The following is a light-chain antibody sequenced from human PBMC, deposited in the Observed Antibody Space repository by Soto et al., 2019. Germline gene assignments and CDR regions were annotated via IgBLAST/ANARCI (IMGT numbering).Light chain of an antibody. V-gene: IGKV1-5*01. J-gene: IGKJ2*01. CDR3: QQYNGDSYT. CDR2: DAS. CDR1: QSISWW. Sequence: DIQMTQSPSTLSVSVGDRVTITCRASQSISWWLAWYQQKPGKGPELLIYDASSLQSGVPSRFSGSGSGTEFTLTISSLQPDDFATYYCQQYNGDSYTFGQGTKLEI.